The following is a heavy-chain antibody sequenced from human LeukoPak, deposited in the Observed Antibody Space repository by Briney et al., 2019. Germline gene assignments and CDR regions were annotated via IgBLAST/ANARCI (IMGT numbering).Heavy chain of an antibody. CDR3: AREEYGGNSEFDY. CDR2: IYTSGST. J-gene: IGHJ4*02. CDR1: GGSISSGDYY. V-gene: IGHV4-61*02. Sequence: SETLSLTCTVSGGSISSGDYYWSWIRQPPGKGLEWIGRIYTSGSTNYNPSLKSRVTMSVDTSKNQFSLKLSSVTAADTAVYYCAREEYGGNSEFDYWGQGTLVTVSS. D-gene: IGHD4-23*01.